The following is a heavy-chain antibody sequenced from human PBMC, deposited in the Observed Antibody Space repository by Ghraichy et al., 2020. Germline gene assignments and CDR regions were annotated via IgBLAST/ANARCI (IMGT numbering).Heavy chain of an antibody. CDR2: ISYDGSRK. Sequence: GGSLRLSCAVSGFIFSNYAMHSVRQAPGKGLEWVAGISYDGSRKYNADSVKGRFTISRDNSKNTLYLQMNSLRAEDTAMYYCARDSPGGTSPPYWGQGTLVTVSS. V-gene: IGHV3-30*04. D-gene: IGHD1-26*01. CDR3: ARDSPGGTSPPY. J-gene: IGHJ4*02. CDR1: GFIFSNYA.